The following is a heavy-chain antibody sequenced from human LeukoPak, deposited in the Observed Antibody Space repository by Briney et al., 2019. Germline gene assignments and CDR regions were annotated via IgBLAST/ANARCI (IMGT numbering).Heavy chain of an antibody. J-gene: IGHJ4*02. Sequence: GGALRLSCAASGFTFSGYAMHWGREAPGEGLEYVSAIRSNGGSTYYADSVKGRFTIYSDNSKNTLYLQMSSLRAEDTAVYYCVKDLISSGSIRGTFDYWGQGTLVTVSS. V-gene: IGHV3-64D*09. CDR1: GFTFSGYA. D-gene: IGHD3-10*01. CDR2: IRSNGGST. CDR3: VKDLISSGSIRGTFDY.